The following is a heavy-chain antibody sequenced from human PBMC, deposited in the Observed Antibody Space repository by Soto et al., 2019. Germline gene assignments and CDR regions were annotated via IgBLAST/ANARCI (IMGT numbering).Heavy chain of an antibody. V-gene: IGHV1-18*01. D-gene: IGHD3-22*01. Sequence: ASVKVSCKASGGTFSSYAISWVRQAPGQGLEWMGGISANIGNTNYAQKLQGRVTMATDTSTSTAYMELRSLRSDDTAVYYCARDAYYDSSGYYGYWGQGTLVTVSS. J-gene: IGHJ4*02. CDR2: ISANIGNT. CDR3: ARDAYYDSSGYYGY. CDR1: GGTFSSYA.